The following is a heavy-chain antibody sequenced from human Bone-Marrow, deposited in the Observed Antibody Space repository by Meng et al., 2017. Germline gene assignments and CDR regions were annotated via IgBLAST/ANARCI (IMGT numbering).Heavy chain of an antibody. CDR1: DYTFTGYG. Sequence: VRPVQSGPEVKKPGASVKVSVKASDYTFTGYGVSWVRQAHVQGLEWMAWIGAHDGDTSHAPKFQGRVTVSADRPTATAYMELRSLRSDDTAGYYCARGTPGRSYSDYWGQGTLVTVSS. J-gene: IGHJ4*02. CDR3: ARGTPGRSYSDY. V-gene: IGHV1-18*01. CDR2: IGAHDGDT. D-gene: IGHD3-10*01.